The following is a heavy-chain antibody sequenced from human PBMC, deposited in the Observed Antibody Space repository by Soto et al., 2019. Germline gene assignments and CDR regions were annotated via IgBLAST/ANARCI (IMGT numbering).Heavy chain of an antibody. V-gene: IGHV3-30*18. J-gene: IGHJ4*02. CDR3: AKVGIVGATSGDY. Sequence: QVQLVESGGGVVQPGRSLRLSCAASGFTFSSYGMHWVRQAPGKGLEWVAVISYDGSNKYYADSVKGRFTISRDNSKNTLYLQMNSLRAEDTAVYYCAKVGIVGATSGDYWGQGTLVTVSS. D-gene: IGHD1-26*01. CDR1: GFTFSSYG. CDR2: ISYDGSNK.